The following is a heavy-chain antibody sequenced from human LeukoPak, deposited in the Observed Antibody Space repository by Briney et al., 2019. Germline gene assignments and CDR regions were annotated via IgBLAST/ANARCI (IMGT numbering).Heavy chain of an antibody. CDR1: GFTFSSYW. V-gene: IGHV3-74*01. D-gene: IGHD3-22*01. J-gene: IGHJ4*02. CDR3: ARDLELVYYDSSGYDY. CDR2: INSDGSNT. Sequence: GGSLRLSCAASGFTFSSYWMHWVRQVPGKGLVWVSRINSDGSNTRYADSVKGRFTISRDNAKSTLYQQMNSLRAEDTAVYYCARDLELVYYDSSGYDYWGQGTLVIVSS.